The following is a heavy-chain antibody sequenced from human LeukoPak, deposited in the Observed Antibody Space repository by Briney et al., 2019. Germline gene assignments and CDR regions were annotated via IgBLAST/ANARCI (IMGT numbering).Heavy chain of an antibody. CDR2: VNHSGST. V-gene: IGHV4-34*01. CDR3: ARTPYDFVVVPAAPPTYYYYYYGMDV. J-gene: IGHJ6*02. Sequence: TSETLSLTCAVYGGSFSGYYWSWIRQPPGKGLEWIGEVNHSGSTNYNPSLKSRVTISVDTSKNQFSLKLSSVTAADTAVYYCARTPYDFVVVPAAPPTYYYYYYGMDVWGQGTTVTVSS. CDR1: GGSFSGYY. D-gene: IGHD2-2*01.